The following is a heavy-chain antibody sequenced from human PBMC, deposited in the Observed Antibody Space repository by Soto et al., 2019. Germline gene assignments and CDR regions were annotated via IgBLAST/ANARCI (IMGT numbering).Heavy chain of an antibody. CDR2: ISYDGSNK. V-gene: IGHV3-30-3*01. D-gene: IGHD4-4*01. CDR1: GFTFSSYA. J-gene: IGHJ2*01. Sequence: PGGSLRLSCAASGFTFSSYAMHWVRQAPGKGLEWVAVISYDGSNKCYADSVKGRFTISRDTSKNTLYLQMNSLRAEDTAVYYCARHLWRDDYNWGYFDLWGRGTLVTVSS. CDR3: ARHLWRDDYNWGYFDL.